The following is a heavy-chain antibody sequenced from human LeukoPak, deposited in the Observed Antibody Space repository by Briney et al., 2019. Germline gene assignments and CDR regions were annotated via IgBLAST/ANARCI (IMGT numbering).Heavy chain of an antibody. D-gene: IGHD2-15*01. Sequence: SETLSLTCTVSGDSISSHYWSWIRQPPGKGLEWIGYMYYTGNTNYNPSLKSRVTISVDTSKNQFSLRLSSVTAADTAVYYCAREQSGGSCYNYWGQGTLVTVSS. CDR1: GDSISSHY. CDR2: MYYTGNT. J-gene: IGHJ4*02. V-gene: IGHV4-59*11. CDR3: AREQSGGSCYNY.